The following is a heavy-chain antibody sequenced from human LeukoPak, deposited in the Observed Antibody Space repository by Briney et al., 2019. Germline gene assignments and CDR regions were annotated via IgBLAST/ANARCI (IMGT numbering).Heavy chain of an antibody. D-gene: IGHD1-26*01. V-gene: IGHV6-1*01. CDR3: ARSGGTASGKYERATLDY. Sequence: SQTLSLTCDISGESVSSNNAAWNWIRQSPSRGLEWLGRTYYRSRWYNGYAVSLKSRMTINADTSKNHFSLQLNSVTPEDTAVYYCARSGGTASGKYERATLDYWGQGTLVTVSS. CDR1: GESVSSNNAA. CDR2: TYYRSRWYN. J-gene: IGHJ4*02.